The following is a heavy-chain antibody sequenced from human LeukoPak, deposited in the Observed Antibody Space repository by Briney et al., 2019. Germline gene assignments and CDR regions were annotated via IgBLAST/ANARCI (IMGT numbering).Heavy chain of an antibody. V-gene: IGHV3-23*01. CDR2: ISGSGGST. CDR1: GFTFSSYA. Sequence: GGSLRLSCAASGFTFSSYAMSWVRQAPGKGLEWVSAISGSGGSTYYADSVKGRFTISRDNSKNTLYLQMNGLRAENTAVYYCAKDLDYYGSGSSDYWGQGTLVTVSS. CDR3: AKDLDYYGSGSSDY. D-gene: IGHD3-10*01. J-gene: IGHJ4*02.